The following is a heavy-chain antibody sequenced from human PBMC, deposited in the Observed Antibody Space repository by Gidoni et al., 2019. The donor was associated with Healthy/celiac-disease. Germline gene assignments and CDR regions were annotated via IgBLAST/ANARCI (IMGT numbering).Heavy chain of an antibody. V-gene: IGHV3-13*04. J-gene: IGHJ4*02. CDR3: ARGHYYDSSGPPDY. Sequence: EVQLVESGGGLVQPGGSLSLSCAASGFTFSSYDMHWVRQATGKGLEWVSAIGTAGDTYYPGSVKGRFTISRENAKNSLYLQMNSLRAGDTAVYYCARGHYYDSSGPPDYWGQGTLVTVSS. CDR1: GFTFSSYD. D-gene: IGHD3-22*01. CDR2: IGTAGDT.